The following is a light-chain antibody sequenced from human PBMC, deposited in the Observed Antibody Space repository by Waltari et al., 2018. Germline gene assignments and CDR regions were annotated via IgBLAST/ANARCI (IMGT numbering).Light chain of an antibody. CDR2: ATS. CDR3: QQSYRAPLT. CDR1: EDLNKY. J-gene: IGKJ4*01. Sequence: IQMTQSPSSLSASVGDRVTIPCRASEDLNKYLNWYQQKPGKAPRLLISATSTLRSGVPSRFSGSSSGTDFSLTISSLQAEDFAIYYCQQSYRAPLTFGGGTKVEI. V-gene: IGKV1-39*01.